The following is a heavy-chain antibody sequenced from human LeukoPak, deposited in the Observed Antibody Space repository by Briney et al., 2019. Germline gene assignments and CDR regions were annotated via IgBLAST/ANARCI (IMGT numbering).Heavy chain of an antibody. J-gene: IGHJ4*02. D-gene: IGHD3-22*01. CDR3: ASPYDPRSY. CDR1: GFTFSSNS. V-gene: IGHV3-48*01. Sequence: GGSLRLSCAASGFTFSSNSMNWVRQAPGKGLEWISYISSSGTTIHYADSVRGRFSISRDNAKNSLYLQMNSLRAEDTAVYYCASPYDPRSYWGQGTLVTVSS. CDR2: ISSSGTTI.